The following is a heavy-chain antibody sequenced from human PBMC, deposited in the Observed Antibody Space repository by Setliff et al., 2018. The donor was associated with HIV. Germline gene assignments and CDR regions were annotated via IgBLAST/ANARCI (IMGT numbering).Heavy chain of an antibody. CDR3: ARVGIKGGYDLNFDY. J-gene: IGHJ4*02. Sequence: GGSLRLSCTASGFTFSSYWMSWVRQAPGKGLEWVANIKQDGSEKHYVDSVKGRFTISRDNAKNSLYLQMNSLRVEDTAVHYCARVGIKGGYDLNFDYWGQGTLVTVSS. D-gene: IGHD5-12*01. CDR2: IKQDGSEK. V-gene: IGHV3-7*01. CDR1: GFTFSSYW.